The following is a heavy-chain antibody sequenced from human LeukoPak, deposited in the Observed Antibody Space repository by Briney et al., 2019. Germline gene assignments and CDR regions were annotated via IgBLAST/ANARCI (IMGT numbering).Heavy chain of an antibody. CDR1: GFTFSSYA. CDR3: AGSDTYYYMDV. J-gene: IGHJ6*03. CDR2: ISGSGGTT. D-gene: IGHD5-18*01. V-gene: IGHV3-23*01. Sequence: GGSLRLSCAASGFTFSSYAMSWVRQAPGKGLEWVSAISGSGGTTYYAASVKGQFTISRDNSKNTLYLQMNSLRAEDTAVYYCAGSDTYYYMDVWGKGTTVTVSS.